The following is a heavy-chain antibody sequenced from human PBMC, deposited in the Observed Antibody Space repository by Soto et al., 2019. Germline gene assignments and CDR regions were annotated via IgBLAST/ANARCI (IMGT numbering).Heavy chain of an antibody. V-gene: IGHV3-48*02. J-gene: IGHJ4*02. CDR3: ARENPSFDA. CDR2: IRTISSAI. Sequence: GGSLRLSCAASGFTFSDYPMNWVRQAPGKGLEWVSSIRTISSAIYFADSVRGRFTISRDNARNSLYLQMTSLRDEDTAVYYCARENPSFDAWGQGTLVTVT. CDR1: GFTFSDYP.